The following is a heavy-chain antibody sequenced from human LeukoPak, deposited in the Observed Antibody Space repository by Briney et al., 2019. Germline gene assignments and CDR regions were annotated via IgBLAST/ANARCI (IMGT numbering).Heavy chain of an antibody. CDR1: GFTFSSYS. J-gene: IGHJ4*02. CDR3: ASGGSSWFFDY. D-gene: IGHD6-13*01. Sequence: GGSLRLSCAASGFTFSSYSMNWVRQAPGKGLEWVSYISSSSSTIYYADSVKGRFTISRDNAKNSLYLQMNGLRAEDTAVYYCASGGSSWFFDYWGQGTLVTVSS. V-gene: IGHV3-48*01. CDR2: ISSSSSTI.